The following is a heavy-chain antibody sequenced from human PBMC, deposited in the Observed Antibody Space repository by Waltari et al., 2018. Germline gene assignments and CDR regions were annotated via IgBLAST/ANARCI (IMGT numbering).Heavy chain of an antibody. J-gene: IGHJ4*02. CDR1: GLSFSMYW. CDR3: AAPHSTSWYVSDY. CDR2: INVDAHTT. D-gene: IGHD2-2*01. V-gene: IGHV3-74*01. Sequence: EVQLVESGGGLVQPGGSLRLSCAVPGLSFSMYWRHRVRHGPGKALVWVSRINVDAHTTNYADSVKGRFTISRDNAKNTLYLQMNSLRAEDTAVYYCAAPHSTSWYVSDYWGQGALVTVSS.